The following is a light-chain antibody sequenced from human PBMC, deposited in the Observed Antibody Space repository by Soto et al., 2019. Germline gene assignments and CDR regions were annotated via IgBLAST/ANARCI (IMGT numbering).Light chain of an antibody. CDR1: SSNIGRNT. CDR3: AAWDDSLNGGV. J-gene: IGLJ3*02. Sequence: QSVLTQPPSAAGTPGQRVTISCSGSSSNIGRNTVNWYQQFPGTAPKLLIYSNNQRPSGVPDRFSGSKSGTSASLAISGLQSEDEADYYCAAWDDSLNGGVFGGGTKLTVL. CDR2: SNN. V-gene: IGLV1-44*01.